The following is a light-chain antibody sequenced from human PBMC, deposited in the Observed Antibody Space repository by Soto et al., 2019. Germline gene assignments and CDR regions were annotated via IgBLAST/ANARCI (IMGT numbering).Light chain of an antibody. J-gene: IGKJ5*01. CDR3: HSRA. CDR1: QNILYSSNNKNY. CDR2: WAS. Sequence: DIVMTQSPDSLAVSLGESATINCKSSQNILYSSNNKNYLAWYQQKPGQPPKLLIYWASTRESGVPDRFSGSGSGTEFTLTISRLQPDDFATYFCHSRAFGQGTRLEIK. V-gene: IGKV4-1*01.